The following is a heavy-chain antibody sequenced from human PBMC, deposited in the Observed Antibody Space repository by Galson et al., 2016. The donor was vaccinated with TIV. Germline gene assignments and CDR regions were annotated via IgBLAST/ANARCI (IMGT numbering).Heavy chain of an antibody. V-gene: IGHV3-30*02. CDR2: LRYDGSNK. CDR3: TKDSSVSVVVIAKGFDY. CDR1: GFTFSSYG. Sequence: SLRLSCAASGFTFSSYGMHWVRQAPGKGLEWVAFLRYDGSNKYYGDSVKGRFTISRDNSKNTLYLQMNSLRAEDTAVYYCTKDSSVSVVVIAKGFDYWGQGTLVTVSS. D-gene: IGHD2-21*01. J-gene: IGHJ4*02.